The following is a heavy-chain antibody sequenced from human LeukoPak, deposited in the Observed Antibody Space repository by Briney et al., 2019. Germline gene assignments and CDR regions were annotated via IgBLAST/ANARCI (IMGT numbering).Heavy chain of an antibody. Sequence: SETLSLTCTVSGGSISSYYWSWIRQPPGKGLEWIGHIYYSGSTNYNPSLKSRVTISVDTSKNQFSLKLSSVTAADTAVYYCARSPTIPPPDYYFDYWGQGTLVTVSS. D-gene: IGHD2-21*01. V-gene: IGHV4-59*01. CDR2: IYYSGST. CDR3: ARSPTIPPPDYYFDY. CDR1: GGSISSYY. J-gene: IGHJ4*02.